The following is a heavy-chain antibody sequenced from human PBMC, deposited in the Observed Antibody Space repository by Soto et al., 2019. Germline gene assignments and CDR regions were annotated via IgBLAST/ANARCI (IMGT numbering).Heavy chain of an antibody. Sequence: EVQLVESGGGLVKPGGSLRLSCAASGFTFSSYSMNWVRQAPGKGLEWVSSISSSSSYIYYADSVKGRFTISRDNAKNSEYRXMNSLRAEDTAVYYCARDGYDSSGYSNYYYYGMDVWGQGTTVTVSS. D-gene: IGHD3-22*01. J-gene: IGHJ6*02. V-gene: IGHV3-21*01. CDR2: ISSSSSYI. CDR3: ARDGYDSSGYSNYYYYGMDV. CDR1: GFTFSSYS.